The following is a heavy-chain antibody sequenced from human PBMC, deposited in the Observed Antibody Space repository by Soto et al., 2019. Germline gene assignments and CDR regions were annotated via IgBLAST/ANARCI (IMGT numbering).Heavy chain of an antibody. Sequence: SETLSLTCTVSGGSISSYYWSWIRQPPGKGLEWIGEICYSGGTTYNPSLRNRVTISVDNSKNHLSLTLTSVTAADTAIYYCARCLHCSNGGRFDPWGQGALVTVSS. J-gene: IGHJ5*02. V-gene: IGHV4-59*08. CDR1: GGSISSYY. D-gene: IGHD2-8*01. CDR3: ARCLHCSNGGRFDP. CDR2: ICYSGGT.